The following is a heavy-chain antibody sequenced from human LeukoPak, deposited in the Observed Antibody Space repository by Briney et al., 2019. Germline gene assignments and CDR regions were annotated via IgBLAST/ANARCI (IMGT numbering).Heavy chain of an antibody. D-gene: IGHD2-2*01. Sequence: SGGSLRLSCAASGFTFSSYAMSWVRQAPGKGLEWVSAISGSGGSTYYADSMKGRFTISRDNSKNTLYLQMNSLRAEDTAVYYCAKDSSAGGSRNWGQGTLVTVSS. CDR2: ISGSGGST. J-gene: IGHJ4*02. V-gene: IGHV3-23*01. CDR1: GFTFSSYA. CDR3: AKDSSAGGSRN.